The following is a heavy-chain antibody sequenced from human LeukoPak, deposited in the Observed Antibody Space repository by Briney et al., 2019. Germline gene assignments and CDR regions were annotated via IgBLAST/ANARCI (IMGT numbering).Heavy chain of an antibody. J-gene: IGHJ6*03. Sequence: ASVKVSCKASRYTFTSYYMHWARQAPGQGLEWMGIINPSGGSTSYAQKFQGRVTMTRDMSTSTVYMELSSLRSEDTAVYYCARDSSSWYYYYYYMDVWGKGTTVTVSS. V-gene: IGHV1-46*01. D-gene: IGHD6-13*01. CDR1: RYTFTSYY. CDR3: ARDSSSWYYYYYYMDV. CDR2: INPSGGST.